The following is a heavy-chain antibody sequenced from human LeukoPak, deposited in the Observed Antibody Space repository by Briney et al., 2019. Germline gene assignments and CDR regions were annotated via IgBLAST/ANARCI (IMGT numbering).Heavy chain of an antibody. CDR2: IYSGGST. Sequence: GGSLRLSCAASGFTFSSYEMNWVRQAPGKGLEWVSVIYSGGSTYYADSVKGRFTISRHNSKNTLYLQMNSLRAEDTAVYYCARDYYYYYGMDVWGQGTTVTVSS. CDR3: ARDYYYYYGMDV. J-gene: IGHJ6*02. CDR1: GFTFSSYE. V-gene: IGHV3-53*04.